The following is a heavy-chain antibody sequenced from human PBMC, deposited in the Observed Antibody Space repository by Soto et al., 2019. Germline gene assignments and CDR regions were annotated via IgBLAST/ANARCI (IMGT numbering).Heavy chain of an antibody. CDR3: ARANYYGSPGDFDY. J-gene: IGHJ4*02. CDR1: GFPFSSYS. D-gene: IGHD3-10*01. CDR2: ISSSSTI. Sequence: GGSLIVSCAASGFPFSSYSMNWVRQAPGKGLEWVSYISSSSTIYYADSVKGRFTISRDNAKNSLYLQMNSLRAEDTAVYYCARANYYGSPGDFDYRGQGTLVTVSS. V-gene: IGHV3-48*01.